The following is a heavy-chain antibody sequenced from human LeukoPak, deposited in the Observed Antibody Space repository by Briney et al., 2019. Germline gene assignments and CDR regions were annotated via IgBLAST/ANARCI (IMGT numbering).Heavy chain of an antibody. CDR2: IYPNDSDT. CDR1: GYHFSNYW. Sequence: GESLKISCKGSGYHFSNYWIAWVRQMPGKGLEWMGIIYPNDSDTRYRPSFQGQVSISADKSINTAYLQWSSLKASDTAMYFCARPNITDYYDSSGYDGFDVWGQGTMVTVSS. CDR3: ARPNITDYYDSSGYDGFDV. V-gene: IGHV5-51*01. D-gene: IGHD3-22*01. J-gene: IGHJ3*01.